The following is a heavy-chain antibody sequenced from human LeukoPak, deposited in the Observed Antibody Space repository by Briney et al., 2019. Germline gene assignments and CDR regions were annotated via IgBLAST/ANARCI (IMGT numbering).Heavy chain of an antibody. V-gene: IGHV1-18*01. D-gene: IGHD1-1*01. CDR2: ISTYNGNT. Sequence: ASVKVSCMASAYTFTSYGISWVRQAPGQGLEWMGWISTYNGNTNYAQKLQGRVTMTTHTSTTTAYMELRSLTSDDTAVYYCARDPTTQTFDYWGQGTLVTVSS. J-gene: IGHJ4*02. CDR3: ARDPTTQTFDY. CDR1: AYTFTSYG.